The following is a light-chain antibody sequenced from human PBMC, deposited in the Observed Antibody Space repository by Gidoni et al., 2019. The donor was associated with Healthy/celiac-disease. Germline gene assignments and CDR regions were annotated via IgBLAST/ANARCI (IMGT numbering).Light chain of an antibody. V-gene: IGKV1-8*01. CDR3: QQYYSYHPT. CDR2: AAS. Sequence: AIRMTQSPSSFSASTGDRVTITCRASQGISSYLACYPQKPGKAPKLLNYAASTLQSGVPSRFSGSGSGTDFTLTSSCLQSEDFATYYCQQYYSYHPTFGQGTKLEIK. J-gene: IGKJ2*01. CDR1: QGISSY.